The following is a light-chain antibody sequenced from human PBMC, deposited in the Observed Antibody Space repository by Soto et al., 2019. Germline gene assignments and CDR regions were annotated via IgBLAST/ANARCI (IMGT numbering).Light chain of an antibody. V-gene: IGKV3-15*01. CDR3: QQYNNWPLA. CDR1: QSVSSN. J-gene: IGKJ4*01. Sequence: EIVVTQSPATLSVSPGERATLSCRASQSVSSNLAWYQQKPGQAPRLLIYGASTKAAGIPARFSGSGSGTEFTLTISSLQSEDFAVYYCQQYNNWPLACGRGTKVEI. CDR2: GAS.